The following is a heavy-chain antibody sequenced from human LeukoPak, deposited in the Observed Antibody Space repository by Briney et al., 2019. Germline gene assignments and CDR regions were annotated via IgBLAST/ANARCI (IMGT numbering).Heavy chain of an antibody. CDR3: ARAASYYYGSGSYYKDYYYYYMDV. Sequence: SQTLSLTCTVSGGSISSGSYYWSWIRQPAGKGPEWIGRIYTSGSTNYNPSLKSRVTISVDTPKNQFSLKLSSVTAADTAVYYCARAASYYYGSGSYYKDYYYYYMDVWGKGTTVTVSS. CDR1: GGSISSGSYY. V-gene: IGHV4-61*02. D-gene: IGHD3-10*01. J-gene: IGHJ6*03. CDR2: IYTSGST.